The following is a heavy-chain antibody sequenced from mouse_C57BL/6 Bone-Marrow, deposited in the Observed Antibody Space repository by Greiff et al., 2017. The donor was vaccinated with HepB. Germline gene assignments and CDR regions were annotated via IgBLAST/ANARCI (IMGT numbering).Heavy chain of an antibody. CDR3: ARPSTAVGAHWYFDV. V-gene: IGHV5-6*01. J-gene: IGHJ1*03. CDR1: GFTFSSYG. D-gene: IGHD2-10*02. Sequence: EVHLVESGGDLVKPGGSLKLSCAASGFTFSSYGMSWVRQTPDKRLEWVATISSGGSYTYYPDSVKGRFTISRDNAKTTLYLQMSSLKSEDTAMYYCARPSTAVGAHWYFDVWGTGTPVTVSS. CDR2: ISSGGSYT.